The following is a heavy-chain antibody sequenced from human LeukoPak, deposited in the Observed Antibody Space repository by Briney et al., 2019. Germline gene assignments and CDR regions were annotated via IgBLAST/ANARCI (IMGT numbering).Heavy chain of an antibody. D-gene: IGHD2-2*02. CDR1: GGTFSSYA. CDR2: MNPNNGNT. Sequence: ASVTVSFTASGGTFSSYAINWVRQASGQGLEWMGWMNPNNGNTGYAQKFQGRVTMTRDTSISTAYMELRGLRSEDTAVYYCVRDGEGAAISVNYWFDPWGQGTLVTVSS. J-gene: IGHJ5*02. CDR3: VRDGEGAAISVNYWFDP. V-gene: IGHV1-8*02.